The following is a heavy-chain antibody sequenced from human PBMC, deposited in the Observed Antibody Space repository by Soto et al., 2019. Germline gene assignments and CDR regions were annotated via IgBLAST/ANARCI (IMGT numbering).Heavy chain of an antibody. CDR1: GGTFSSYA. Sequence: QVQLVQSGAEVKKPGSSVKVSCKASGGTFSSYAISWARQAPGQGLEWMGGIIPIFGTANYAQKFQGRVTITADESTSTAYMELSSLRSEDTAVYYCATRRRHCISTSCYGFDYWGQGTLVTVSS. J-gene: IGHJ4*02. CDR3: ATRRRHCISTSCYGFDY. V-gene: IGHV1-69*12. D-gene: IGHD2-2*01. CDR2: IIPIFGTA.